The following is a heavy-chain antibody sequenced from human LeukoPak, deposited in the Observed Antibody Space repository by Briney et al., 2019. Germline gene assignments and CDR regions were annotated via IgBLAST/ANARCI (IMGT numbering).Heavy chain of an antibody. Sequence: GGSLRLSCAASGFTFSSYAMSWVRQAPGKGLEWVSAFSGSGGSTYYADPVKGRFTISRDNSKNTLYLQMNSLRAEDTAVYFCARSGGGWHGGYWGQGTLVTVSS. CDR1: GFTFSSYA. CDR3: ARSGGGWHGGY. V-gene: IGHV3-23*01. J-gene: IGHJ4*02. D-gene: IGHD6-19*01. CDR2: FSGSGGST.